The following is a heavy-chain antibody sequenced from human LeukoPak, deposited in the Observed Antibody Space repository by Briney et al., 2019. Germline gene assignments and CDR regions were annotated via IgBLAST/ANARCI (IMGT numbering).Heavy chain of an antibody. CDR2: ISSSSSNI. Sequence: GGSLRLSCAASGFTFSRYGMHWVRQAPGKGLEWVSSISSSSSNIYYADSVKGRFTISRDNAKNSLYLQMNSLRAEDTAVYYCARGPTMKMDVWGKGTTVTVSS. J-gene: IGHJ6*04. D-gene: IGHD3-22*01. CDR1: GFTFSRYG. CDR3: ARGPTMKMDV. V-gene: IGHV3-21*01.